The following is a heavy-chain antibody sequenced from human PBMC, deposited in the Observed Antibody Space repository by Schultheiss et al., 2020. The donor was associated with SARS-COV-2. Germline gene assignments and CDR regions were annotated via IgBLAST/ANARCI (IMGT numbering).Heavy chain of an antibody. D-gene: IGHD4-17*01. CDR1: GGSISSYY. V-gene: IGHV4-34*01. Sequence: SETLSLTCTVSGGSISSYYWSWIRQPPGKGLEWIGEINHSGSTNYNPSLKSRVTISVDTSKNQFSLKLSSVTAADTAVYYCASSVYGDKYFQHWGQGTLVTVSS. CDR3: ASSVYGDKYFQH. J-gene: IGHJ1*01. CDR2: INHSGST.